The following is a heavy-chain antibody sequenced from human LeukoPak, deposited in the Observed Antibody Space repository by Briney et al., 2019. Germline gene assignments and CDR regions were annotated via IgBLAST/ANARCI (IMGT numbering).Heavy chain of an antibody. CDR2: ISYDGSNK. D-gene: IGHD2-15*01. CDR3: AKYRDIVVVVAATALDY. CDR1: GFTFSSYG. V-gene: IGHV3-30*18. Sequence: GRSLRLSCAASGFTFSSYGMHWVRQAPGKGLEWVAVISYDGSNKYYADSVKGRFTISRDNSKNTLYLQMNSLRAEDTAVYYCAKYRDIVVVVAATALDYWGQGTLVTVSS. J-gene: IGHJ4*02.